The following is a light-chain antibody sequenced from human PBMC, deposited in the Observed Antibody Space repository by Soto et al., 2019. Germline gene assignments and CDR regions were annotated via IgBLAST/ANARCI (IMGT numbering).Light chain of an antibody. V-gene: IGKV3-20*01. CDR2: AAS. CDR3: QQYNISPCS. J-gene: IGKJ2*01. CDR1: QSLSSTF. Sequence: EVVLTQSPGTLSLSPGDRATLSCRASQSLSSTFLVWYQQRSGRAPRLLISAASSRAAGVPDRFSGSGSGTDFTLTITSLEPEDFAVYYCQQYNISPCSFGQGTKLEIK.